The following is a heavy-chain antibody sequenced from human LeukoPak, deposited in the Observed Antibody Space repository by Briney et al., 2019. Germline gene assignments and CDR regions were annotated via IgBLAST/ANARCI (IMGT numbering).Heavy chain of an antibody. D-gene: IGHD3-22*01. CDR1: GFTFSSYG. CDR2: IWYDGSNK. CDR3: ARERDSSGYSSGAFDI. J-gene: IGHJ3*02. Sequence: GGSLRLSCAASGFTFSSYGIHWVRQAPGKGLEWVAVIWYDGSNKYYADSVKGRFTISRDNSKNTLYLQMNSLRAEDTAVYYCARERDSSGYSSGAFDIWGQGTMVTVSS. V-gene: IGHV3-33*01.